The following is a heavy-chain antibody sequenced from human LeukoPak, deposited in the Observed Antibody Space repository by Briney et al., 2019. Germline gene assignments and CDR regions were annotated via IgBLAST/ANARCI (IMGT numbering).Heavy chain of an antibody. CDR1: GGSISSYY. CDR2: IYYSGST. CDR3: ARHVKQQLMIYYFDY. D-gene: IGHD6-13*01. V-gene: IGHV4-59*08. J-gene: IGHJ4*02. Sequence: SETLSLTCTVSGGSISSYYWSWIRQPPGKGLEWIGYIYYSGSTNYNPSLKSRVTISVDTSKNQFSLKLSSVTAADTAVYYCARHVKQQLMIYYFDYWGQGTLVTASS.